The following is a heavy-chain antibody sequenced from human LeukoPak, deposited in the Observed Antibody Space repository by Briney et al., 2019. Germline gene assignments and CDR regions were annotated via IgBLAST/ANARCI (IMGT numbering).Heavy chain of an antibody. D-gene: IGHD3-10*01. CDR1: GGSISSYY. CDR3: ARAGAWQIDP. J-gene: IGHJ5*02. CDR2: IFYTGST. Sequence: SETLSLTCTVSGGSISSYYWSWIRQPPGKGLEWIGHIFYTGSTTYNPSLKSRVTISVDKSKNQFSLKLSSVTTADTAIYFCARAGAWQIDPWGQGTLVTVSS. V-gene: IGHV4-59*01.